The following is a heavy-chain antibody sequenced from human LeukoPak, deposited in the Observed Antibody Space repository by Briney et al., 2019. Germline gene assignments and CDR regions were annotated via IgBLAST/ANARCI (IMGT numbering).Heavy chain of an antibody. CDR1: GFTFSNYW. Sequence: GGSLRLSCAASGFTFSNYWMSWVRQAPGKGLEWVANMNQEGSEKEYVDSVKGRFTISRDNAKSSLYLQMDSLRAEDTAVYYCASLGRSSGRGYWGQGTLVTVSS. CDR3: ASLGRSSGRGY. V-gene: IGHV3-7*01. J-gene: IGHJ4*02. CDR2: MNQEGSEK. D-gene: IGHD6-6*01.